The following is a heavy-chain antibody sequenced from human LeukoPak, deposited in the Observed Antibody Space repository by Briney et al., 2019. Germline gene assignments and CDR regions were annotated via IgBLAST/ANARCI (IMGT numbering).Heavy chain of an antibody. CDR1: GGSISSYY. CDR3: ARDGPPFDY. CDR2: TYYSGST. V-gene: IGHV4-59*01. Sequence: SETLSLTCTVSGGSISSYYWSWIRQPPGKGLGWIGYTYYSGSTNYNPSLKSRVTISVDTSKNQFSLKLSSVTAADTAVYYCARDGPPFDYWGQGTLVTVSS. J-gene: IGHJ4*02.